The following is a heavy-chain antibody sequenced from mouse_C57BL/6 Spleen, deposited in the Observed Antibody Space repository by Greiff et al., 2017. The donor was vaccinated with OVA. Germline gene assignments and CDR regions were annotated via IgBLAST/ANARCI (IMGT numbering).Heavy chain of an antibody. V-gene: IGHV7-3*01. CDR2: IRNKANGYTT. J-gene: IGHJ4*01. Sequence: EVQVVESGGGLVQPGGSLSLSCAASGFTFTDYYMSWVRQPPGKALEWLGFIRNKANGYTTEYSASVKGRFTISRDNSQSIFYLQMNALRAEDSATYYCARYDGAMDYWGQGTSVTVSS. CDR1: GFTFTDYY. CDR3: ARYDGAMDY.